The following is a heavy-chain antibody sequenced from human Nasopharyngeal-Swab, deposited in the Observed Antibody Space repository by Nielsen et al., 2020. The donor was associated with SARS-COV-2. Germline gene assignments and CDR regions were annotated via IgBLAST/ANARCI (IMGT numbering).Heavy chain of an antibody. Sequence: SETLSLTCTVSGGSISSSSYYWGWIRQPPGKGLGWIGTIYYSGSTYYNPSLKSRVTMSVDTSKNQFSLKLSSVTAADTAVYYCAARYYDSSGYYYWFDPWGQGTLVTVSS. D-gene: IGHD3-22*01. CDR3: AARYYDSSGYYYWFDP. V-gene: IGHV4-39*01. CDR1: GGSISSSSYY. CDR2: IYYSGST. J-gene: IGHJ5*02.